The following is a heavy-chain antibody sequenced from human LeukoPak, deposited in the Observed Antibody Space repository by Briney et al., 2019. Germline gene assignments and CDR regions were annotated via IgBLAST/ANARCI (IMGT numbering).Heavy chain of an antibody. D-gene: IGHD3-22*01. V-gene: IGHV5-51*01. CDR3: ARHANYYDSSGYYTTPFDY. Sequence: GESLKISCKGSGYSFTSYWIGWVRQMPGKGLEWMGFIYPGDSDTRYSPSFQGQVTISADKSISTAYLQWSSLKASDTAMYYCARHANYYDSSGYYTTPFDYWGQGTLVTVSS. CDR2: IYPGDSDT. CDR1: GYSFTSYW. J-gene: IGHJ4*02.